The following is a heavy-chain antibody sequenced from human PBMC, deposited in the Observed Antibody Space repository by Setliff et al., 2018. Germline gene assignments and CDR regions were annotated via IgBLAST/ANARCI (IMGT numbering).Heavy chain of an antibody. CDR3: AGRRANAASFDH. J-gene: IGHJ4*02. CDR2: IWDDGGNK. CDR1: GFTFSTYR. Sequence: GGSLRLSCAASGFTFSTYRMHWVRQAPGKGLEWVAVIWDDGGNKYHADSVKGRFTISRDNSKNTLYLQMNSLRVDDTAVYYCAGRRANAASFDHWGQGALVTVSS. V-gene: IGHV3-33*08. D-gene: IGHD2-15*01.